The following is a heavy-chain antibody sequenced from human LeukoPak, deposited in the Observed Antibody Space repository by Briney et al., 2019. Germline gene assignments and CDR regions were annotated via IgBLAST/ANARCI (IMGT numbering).Heavy chain of an antibody. Sequence: GGSLRLSCAASGFTFSSYAMHWVRQAPGKGLEWVASINPDESVKYSAGSVKGRFTISRDNAMNSLFLQMENLRVEDTAFYYCVRDLHYSRLDYWGQGMLVAVSS. J-gene: IGHJ4*02. D-gene: IGHD4-11*01. CDR3: VRDLHYSRLDY. V-gene: IGHV3-7*01. CDR2: INPDESVK. CDR1: GFTFSSYA.